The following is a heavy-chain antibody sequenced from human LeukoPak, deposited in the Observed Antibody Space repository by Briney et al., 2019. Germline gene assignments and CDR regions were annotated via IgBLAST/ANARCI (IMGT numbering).Heavy chain of an antibody. V-gene: IGHV3-7*01. CDR3: ARDSSDGGTSSYRQSDY. CDR2: MKQDGSEK. CDR1: GFTFSSYC. D-gene: IGHD3-16*02. J-gene: IGHJ4*02. Sequence: GGSLRLSCAASGFTFSSYCMSWVRQAPGKGPEWVANMKQDGSEKFYMDSVKGRFTISRDNANNSLYLQMNNLSAEDTAVYYCARDSSDGGTSSYRQSDYWGQGTLVTVSS.